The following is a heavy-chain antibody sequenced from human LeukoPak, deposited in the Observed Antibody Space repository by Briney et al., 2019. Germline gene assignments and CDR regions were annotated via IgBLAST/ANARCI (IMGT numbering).Heavy chain of an antibody. CDR1: GFTVSSNF. CDR2: IYSGGST. CDR3: AKDNVAAAGRYFDY. V-gene: IGHV3-66*01. J-gene: IGHJ4*02. D-gene: IGHD6-13*01. Sequence: GGSLRLSCAASGFTVSSNFMSWVRQAPGKGLEWVSVIYSGGSTYYADSVKGRFTISRDNSKNTLYLQMNSLRVEDTAVCYCAKDNVAAAGRYFDYWGQGTLVTVSS.